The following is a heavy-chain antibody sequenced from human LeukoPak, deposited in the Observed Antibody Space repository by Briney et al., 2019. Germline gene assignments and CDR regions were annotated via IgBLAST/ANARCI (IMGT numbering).Heavy chain of an antibody. CDR2: IWYDGSNK. Sequence: GGSLRLSCEASGFTFSSYGMHWVRQAPGKGLEWVAVIWYDGSNKYYADSVKGRFTISRDNSKNTLYLQMNSLRAEDTAVYYCARDYAHWGPPIYYFDYWGQGTLVTVSS. D-gene: IGHD7-27*01. CDR3: ARDYAHWGPPIYYFDY. J-gene: IGHJ4*02. V-gene: IGHV3-33*01. CDR1: GFTFSSYG.